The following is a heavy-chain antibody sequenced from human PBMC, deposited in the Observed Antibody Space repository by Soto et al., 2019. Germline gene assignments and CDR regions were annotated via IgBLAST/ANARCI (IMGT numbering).Heavy chain of an antibody. CDR3: TTIRWFTYYFDY. J-gene: IGHJ4*02. Sequence: GGSLRLSCAASGFTFSIYSMHWVRQAPGKGLEWVGRIKTKSDGGTTDYAAPVKDRFTISRDDSKNTLFLQMNSLETEDTAVYYCTTIRWFTYYFDYWGQGALVTVSS. CDR2: IKTKSDGGTT. V-gene: IGHV3-15*01. D-gene: IGHD2-15*01. CDR1: GFTFSIYS.